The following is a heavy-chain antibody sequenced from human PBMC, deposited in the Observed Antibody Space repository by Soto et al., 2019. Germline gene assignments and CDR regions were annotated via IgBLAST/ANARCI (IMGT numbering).Heavy chain of an antibody. J-gene: IGHJ6*02. CDR2: IYPGDSDT. Sequence: EVQLVQSGAEVKKPGESLKISCKGSGYSFTSYWIGWVRQMPGKGLEWMGIIYPGDSDTRYSPSFQGQVTISADKSISTAYLQWSSLKASDTAMYYCARLLGGSGPEKENYDFWSGPPYYYYGMDVWGQGTTVTVSS. CDR1: GYSFTSYW. D-gene: IGHD3-3*01. V-gene: IGHV5-51*01. CDR3: ARLLGGSGPEKENYDFWSGPPYYYYGMDV.